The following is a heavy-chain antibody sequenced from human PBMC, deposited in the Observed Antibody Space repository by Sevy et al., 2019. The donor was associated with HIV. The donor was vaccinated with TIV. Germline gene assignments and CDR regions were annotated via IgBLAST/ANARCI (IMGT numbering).Heavy chain of an antibody. Sequence: SETLSLTCTVSGYSISSGYYWGWIRQPPGKGLEWIGSIYHSGSTYYNPSLKSRVTISVDTSKNQFSLKLSSVTAADTAGYYCARVIAVAGRLWFDPWGQGTLVTVSS. V-gene: IGHV4-38-2*02. J-gene: IGHJ5*02. CDR3: ARVIAVAGRLWFDP. D-gene: IGHD6-19*01. CDR1: GYSISSGYY. CDR2: IYHSGST.